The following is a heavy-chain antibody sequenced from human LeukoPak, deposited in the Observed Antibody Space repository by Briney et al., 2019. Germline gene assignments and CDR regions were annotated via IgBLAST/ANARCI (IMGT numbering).Heavy chain of an antibody. CDR2: ISGSGGST. J-gene: IGHJ4*02. V-gene: IGHV3-23*01. Sequence: GGSLRLSCAASGFTFSSYGMSWVRQAPGKGLEWVSAISGSGGSTYYADSVRGRFTFSRDNSKNRLYLQMNSLRAEDTAVYYCVKGKDYHIDNWGQGTLVTVSS. CDR1: GFTFSSYG. CDR3: VKGKDYHIDN. D-gene: IGHD3-9*01.